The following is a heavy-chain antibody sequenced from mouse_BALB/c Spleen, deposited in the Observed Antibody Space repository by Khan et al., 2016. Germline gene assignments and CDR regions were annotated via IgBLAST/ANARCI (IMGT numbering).Heavy chain of an antibody. J-gene: IGHJ1*01. CDR3: ARGGRGPRYFDV. V-gene: IGHV3-6*02. CDR1: GYSITSGYY. D-gene: IGHD3-3*01. Sequence: QLEESGPGLVKPSQSLSLTCSVTGYSITSGYYWNWIRPFPGNKLEWMGYISYAGSNPSNPSLRNRISITRDTSKHQFFLNLNSVTTEDTATYDCARGGRGPRYFDVWGAGTTVTVSS. CDR2: ISYAGSN.